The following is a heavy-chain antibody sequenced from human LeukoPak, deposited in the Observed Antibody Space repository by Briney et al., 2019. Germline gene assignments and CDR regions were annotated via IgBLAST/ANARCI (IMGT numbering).Heavy chain of an antibody. D-gene: IGHD2-21*01. J-gene: IGHJ6*03. V-gene: IGHV4-39*01. Sequence: LETLSLTCTVSGDSLGRSNTYWGWIRQTPGKGLEWLGTILHSGYTYNSPSLKSRVTMSVDSSKNQFSLSLSSVTAADTAVYFCARHRGGGGYHYMDVWGKGTTVIVSS. CDR1: GDSLGRSNTY. CDR3: ARHRGGGGYHYMDV. CDR2: ILHSGYT.